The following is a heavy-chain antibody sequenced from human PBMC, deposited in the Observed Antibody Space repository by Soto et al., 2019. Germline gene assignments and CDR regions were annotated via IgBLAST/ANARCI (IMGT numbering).Heavy chain of an antibody. Sequence: QVHLQESGPGLVRPSQTLSFTCTVTGGSISSGTHYWSWIRQTPGKGLEFIGHVYFSGSAYYKALHEGRVNIAIDTSKNDFALTLDSVTAADTAIFYCARVTIVGVTGQGGFQVWGPGTVVIVSS. V-gene: IGHV4-30-4*08. CDR3: ARVTIVGVTGQGGFQV. CDR2: VYFSGSA. D-gene: IGHD1-26*01. CDR1: GGSISSGTHY. J-gene: IGHJ3*01.